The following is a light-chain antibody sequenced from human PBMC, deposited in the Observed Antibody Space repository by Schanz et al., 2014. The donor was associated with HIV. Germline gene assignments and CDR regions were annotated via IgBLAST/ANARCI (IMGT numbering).Light chain of an antibody. CDR1: RSNVGTNT. V-gene: IGLV1-44*01. CDR2: SDN. J-gene: IGLJ2*01. Sequence: QSVLTQPPSASGTPGQRVTISCSGSRSNVGTNTVHWYQRLPGTAPKVLIYSDNQRPSGVPDRFSGSRSGTSASLAISGLQAEDEADYYCQSYDSSLSVVVFGGGTKLTVL. CDR3: QSYDSSLSVVV.